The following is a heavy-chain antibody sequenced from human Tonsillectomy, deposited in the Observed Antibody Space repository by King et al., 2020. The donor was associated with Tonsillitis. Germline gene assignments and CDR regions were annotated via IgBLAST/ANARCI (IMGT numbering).Heavy chain of an antibody. D-gene: IGHD2-21*02. V-gene: IGHV3-33*05. CDR1: GFTLSSYG. CDR2: ISYDGSNK. Sequence: HVQLVESGGGVVQPGRSLRLSCAASGFTLSSYGMHWVRQAPGKGLEWVAVISYDGSNKYYADSVKGRFTISRDNSKNTLYLQMNSLRAEDTAVYYCASRLVIVVVTAGDAFDIWGQGTMVTVSS. J-gene: IGHJ3*02. CDR3: ASRLVIVVVTAGDAFDI.